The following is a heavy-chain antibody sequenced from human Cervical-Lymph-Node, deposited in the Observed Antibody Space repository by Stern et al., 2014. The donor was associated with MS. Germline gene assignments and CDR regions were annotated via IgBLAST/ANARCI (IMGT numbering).Heavy chain of an antibody. CDR1: GYRFTSYW. D-gene: IGHD5-24*01. Sequence: VQLVQSGAEVKKPGESLKISCQGSGYRFTSYWIGWVRQMPGKGLELVGIIYPGDFDTRYSPSFQGQVTISADKSIHTAYLQWSSLKASDTAMYYCVTSRWLLSYYFDYWGQGTLVTVSS. CDR3: VTSRWLLSYYFDY. CDR2: IYPGDFDT. V-gene: IGHV5-51*01. J-gene: IGHJ4*02.